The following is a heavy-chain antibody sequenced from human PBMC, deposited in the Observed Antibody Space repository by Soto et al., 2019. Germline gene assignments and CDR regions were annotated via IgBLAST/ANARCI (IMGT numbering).Heavy chain of an antibody. CDR2: IWYDGSNK. Sequence: GGSLRLSCAASGFTFSSYGMHWVRQAPGKGLEWVAVIWYDGSNKYYADSVKGRFTISRDNSKNTLYLQMNSLRAEDTAVYYCARAGGYGDYPYYFDYWGQGTLVTVSS. D-gene: IGHD4-17*01. V-gene: IGHV3-33*01. CDR1: GFTFSSYG. CDR3: ARAGGYGDYPYYFDY. J-gene: IGHJ4*02.